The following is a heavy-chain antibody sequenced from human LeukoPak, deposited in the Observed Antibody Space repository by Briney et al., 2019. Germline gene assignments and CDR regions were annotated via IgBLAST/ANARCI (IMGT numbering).Heavy chain of an antibody. V-gene: IGHV4-59*08. CDR2: IYYSGST. Sequence: SETLSLTCTVSGGSISSYYWSWIRQPPGKGLEWIGYIYYSGSTNYNPSLKSRVTISVDTSKNQFSLKLSSVTAADTAVYYCARADSTSRYDMAFQYWGQGTLVTVSS. CDR1: GGSISSYY. D-gene: IGHD6-13*01. CDR3: ARADSTSRYDMAFQY. J-gene: IGHJ1*01.